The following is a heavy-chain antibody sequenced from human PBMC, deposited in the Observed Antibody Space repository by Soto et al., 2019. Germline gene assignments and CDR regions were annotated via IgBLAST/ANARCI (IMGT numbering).Heavy chain of an antibody. Sequence: QVQRVQSGAEVKKPGSSVKVSCKASGGTFSSYAISWVRQAPGQGLEWMGGIIPIFGTANYAQKFQGRVTSTADESTSTAYMELSSLSSEDTAVYYCAGRAYSLGYDLVGWGQGTLVTVSS. V-gene: IGHV1-69*12. D-gene: IGHD3-3*01. CDR2: IIPIFGTA. CDR3: AGRAYSLGYDLVG. CDR1: GGTFSSYA. J-gene: IGHJ4*02.